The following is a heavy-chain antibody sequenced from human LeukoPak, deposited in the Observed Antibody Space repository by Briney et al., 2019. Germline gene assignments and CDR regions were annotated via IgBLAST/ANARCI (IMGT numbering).Heavy chain of an antibody. CDR2: IYYSGST. V-gene: IGHV4-61*05. CDR1: GGSISSSGYF. D-gene: IGHD5-24*01. J-gene: IGHJ4*02. Sequence: PSETLSLTCAVSGGSISSSGYFWGWIRQPPGKGLEWIGYIYYSGSTNYNPSLKSRVTISVDTSKNQFSLKLSSVTAADTAVYYCARHAAEMATIYFDYWGQGTLVTVSS. CDR3: ARHAAEMATIYFDY.